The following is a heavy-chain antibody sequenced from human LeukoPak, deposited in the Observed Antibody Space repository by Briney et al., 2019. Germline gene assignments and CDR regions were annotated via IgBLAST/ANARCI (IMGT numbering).Heavy chain of an antibody. J-gene: IGHJ6*03. Sequence: PSETLSLTCAVYGGSFTGYYWGWIRQPPGKGLEWIGAINHSGSTNYNPSPKSRVTISVAPSKNQFSLKLSSVAAADPAVYYCARAVMVWGVITYYYYYYYMDVWGKGTTVTVSS. CDR3: ARAVMVWGVITYYYYYYYMDV. CDR2: INHSGST. V-gene: IGHV4-34*01. D-gene: IGHD3-10*01. CDR1: GGSFTGYY.